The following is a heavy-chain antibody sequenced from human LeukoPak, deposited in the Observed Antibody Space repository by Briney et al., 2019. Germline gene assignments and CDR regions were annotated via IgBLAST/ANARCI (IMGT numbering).Heavy chain of an antibody. Sequence: GGSLRLSCAASGFTFSNYWMHWVRRAPGKGLVWVARINTDGSTTNYADSVKGRFTISRDNAKNTLYLQMNSLRAEDTAVYHCANDMTGPVDSWGQGTLVTVSS. CDR2: INTDGSTT. J-gene: IGHJ4*02. CDR1: GFTFSNYW. V-gene: IGHV3-74*01. CDR3: ANDMTGPVDS. D-gene: IGHD3-9*01.